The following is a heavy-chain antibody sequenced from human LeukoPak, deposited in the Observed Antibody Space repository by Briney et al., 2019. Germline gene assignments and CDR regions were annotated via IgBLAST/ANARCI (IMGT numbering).Heavy chain of an antibody. CDR3: AKDDMAFIPSEYYYYYMDV. CDR2: ISSSGSTI. CDR1: GFTFSSCE. V-gene: IGHV3-48*03. Sequence: GGSLRLSCAASGFTFSSCEVNWVRQAPGEGLEWLSHISSSGSTIYYADSVKGRFTISRDNSKNTLYLQMNSLRAEDTAVYYCAKDDMAFIPSEYYYYYMDVWGKGTTVTISS. D-gene: IGHD2-15*01. J-gene: IGHJ6*03.